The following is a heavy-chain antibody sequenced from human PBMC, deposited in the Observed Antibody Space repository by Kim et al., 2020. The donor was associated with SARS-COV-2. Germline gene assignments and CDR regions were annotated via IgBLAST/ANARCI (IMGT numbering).Heavy chain of an antibody. CDR1: GGSIDTYY. J-gene: IGHJ1*01. V-gene: IGHV4-59*12. Sequence: SETLSLTCTVSGGSIDTYYWSWIRQPPGKGLEWIGYIYYTGSTDYNPSLKSRVTISVDTSKNQFSLKLNSVTAADTALYYCARGDYRDSTGYPHW. D-gene: IGHD3-22*01. CDR3: ARGDYRDSTGYPH. CDR2: IYYTGST.